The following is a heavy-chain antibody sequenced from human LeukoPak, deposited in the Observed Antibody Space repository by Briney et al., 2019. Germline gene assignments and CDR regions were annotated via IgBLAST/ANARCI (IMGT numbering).Heavy chain of an antibody. V-gene: IGHV3-23*01. J-gene: IGHJ4*02. CDR2: ISGSGGST. D-gene: IGHD2-15*01. Sequence: GGSLRLSCAASGFTFSSYAMSWVRQAPGKGLEWVSAISGSGGSTYYADSVKGRFTISRDNSKNTLYLQMNSLRAEDTAVYYRAKVALLGYCSGGSCYPNDYWGQGTLVTVSS. CDR1: GFTFSSYA. CDR3: AKVALLGYCSGGSCYPNDY.